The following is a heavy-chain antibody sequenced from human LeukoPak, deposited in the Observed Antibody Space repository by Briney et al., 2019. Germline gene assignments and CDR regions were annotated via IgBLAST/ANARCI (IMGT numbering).Heavy chain of an antibody. D-gene: IGHD6-19*01. Sequence: PSETLSLTCAVYGGSFSGYYWSWIRQPPGKGLEWIGEINHSGSTNYNPSLKSRVTISVDTSKNQFSLKLSSVTAADTAVYYCARHHKQWLVWISSIRGLYIDYWGQGTLVTVSS. V-gene: IGHV4-34*01. J-gene: IGHJ4*02. CDR3: ARHHKQWLVWISSIRGLYIDY. CDR1: GGSFSGYY. CDR2: INHSGST.